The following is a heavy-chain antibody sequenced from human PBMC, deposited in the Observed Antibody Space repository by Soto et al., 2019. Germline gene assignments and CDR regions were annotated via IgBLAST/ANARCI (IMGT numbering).Heavy chain of an antibody. J-gene: IGHJ3*02. V-gene: IGHV3-21*01. Sequence: EVQLVESGGGLVQPGGSLRLSCAASGFTFSSYSMNWVRQAPGKGLEWVSSISSSSSYIYYADSVKGRFTISRDNAKNSLYLQMNSLRAEDTAVYYCARAERGGGYKFLIAFDIWGQGTMVTVSS. CDR1: GFTFSSYS. CDR3: ARAERGGGYKFLIAFDI. CDR2: ISSSSSYI. D-gene: IGHD5-12*01.